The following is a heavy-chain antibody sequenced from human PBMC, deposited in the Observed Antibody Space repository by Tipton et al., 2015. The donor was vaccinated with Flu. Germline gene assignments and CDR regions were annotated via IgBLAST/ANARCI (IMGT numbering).Heavy chain of an antibody. V-gene: IGHV4-39*07. CDR3: ARGSRVTRDAFDI. Sequence: TLSLTCSVSGASLKRSNHYWGWIRQPPGMVLEWIGSIYFTGTPYSSPSLESRVTISGDTSKNQCSLTVIAVTAADTAMYYCARGSRVTRDAFDIWGQGTMVTPSS. CDR2: IYFTGTP. J-gene: IGHJ3*02. D-gene: IGHD2-15*01. CDR1: GASLKRSNHY.